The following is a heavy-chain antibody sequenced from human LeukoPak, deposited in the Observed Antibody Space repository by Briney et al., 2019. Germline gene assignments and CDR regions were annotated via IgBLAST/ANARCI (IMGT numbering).Heavy chain of an antibody. J-gene: IGHJ5*02. CDR3: ARDGDTVTTDNWFDP. CDR1: GGSISSGSYY. V-gene: IGHV4-61*02. Sequence: SETLSLTCTVSGGSISSGSYYWSWIRQPAGKGLEWIGRIYTSGSTNYNPSLKSRGTISVDTSKNQFSLKLSSVTAADTAVYYCARDGDTVTTDNWFDPWGQGTLVTVSS. CDR2: IYTSGST. D-gene: IGHD4-17*01.